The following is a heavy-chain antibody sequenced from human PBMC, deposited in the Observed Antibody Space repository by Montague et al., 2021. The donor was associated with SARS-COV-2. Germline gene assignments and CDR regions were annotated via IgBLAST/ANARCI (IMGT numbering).Heavy chain of an antibody. Sequence: SETLSLTCTVSGYSISSGYYWGWIRQSPGKGLEWIGSIYHSGSTYYNPSLKSRVTISVDTSKDQFSLKLSSVTAADTAVYYCARDQESGGFGKLLVGYYYGMDVWGQGTTVTVSS. CDR1: GYSISSGYY. CDR2: IYHSGST. V-gene: IGHV4-38-2*02. D-gene: IGHD3-10*01. J-gene: IGHJ6*02. CDR3: ARDQESGGFGKLLVGYYYGMDV.